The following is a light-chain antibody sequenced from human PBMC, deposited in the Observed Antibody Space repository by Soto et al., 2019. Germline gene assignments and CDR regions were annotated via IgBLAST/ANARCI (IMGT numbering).Light chain of an antibody. CDR3: HQYDGSPAWP. CDR1: QRVSSTS. Sequence: EIVETQAPGTLSFSPGERATLSCRASQRVSSTSLAWYQPNPGQAPRLLIYGASNRATGILDRFSGSGSGADFTLTISRLEPEDFAVYYCHQYDGSPAWPFGLGTKVEFK. J-gene: IGKJ1*01. CDR2: GAS. V-gene: IGKV3-20*01.